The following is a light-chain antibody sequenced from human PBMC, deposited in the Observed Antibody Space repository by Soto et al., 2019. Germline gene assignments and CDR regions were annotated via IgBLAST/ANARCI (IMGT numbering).Light chain of an antibody. CDR3: QQYGGSIT. Sequence: EIVLTQSPGTLSLCPGETATLSCRASQSVSSTYLAWYQQKPGQAPRLLIYGASSGATGIPDRLSGSGSGTDFTLTITRLEPEDFAVYYCQQYGGSITFGQGTRLEIE. CDR1: QSVSSTY. CDR2: GAS. J-gene: IGKJ5*01. V-gene: IGKV3-20*01.